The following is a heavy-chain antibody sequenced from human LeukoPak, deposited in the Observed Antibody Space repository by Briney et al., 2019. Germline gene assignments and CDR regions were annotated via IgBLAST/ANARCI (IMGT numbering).Heavy chain of an antibody. CDR3: ARDSGTTGEVKFDP. D-gene: IGHD3-10*01. CDR2: IYFTGTI. V-gene: IGHV4-4*07. CDR1: GGGGSISSHY. J-gene: IGHJ5*02. Sequence: SETLSLTCTVSGGGGSISSHYWSWIRQPAGKGLEWIGRIYFTGTITYNPSLESRVTMSIDTSKNQFSLKLNSLTAADTAMYYCARDSGTTGEVKFDPWGQGTLVTVSS.